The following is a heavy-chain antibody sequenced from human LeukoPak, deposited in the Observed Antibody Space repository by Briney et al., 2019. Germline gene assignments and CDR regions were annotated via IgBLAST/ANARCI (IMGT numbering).Heavy chain of an antibody. Sequence: PSETLSLTCAVSGYSISSSNYWAWIRQPPGKGLEWIGHICGSTYYNPSLKSRVTISVDTSKNQFSLKLSSVTAADTAVYYCAREGSDGYKPIDYWGQGTLVTVSS. V-gene: IGHV4-28*03. CDR1: GYSISSSNY. CDR2: ICGST. J-gene: IGHJ4*02. CDR3: AREGSDGYKPIDY. D-gene: IGHD5-24*01.